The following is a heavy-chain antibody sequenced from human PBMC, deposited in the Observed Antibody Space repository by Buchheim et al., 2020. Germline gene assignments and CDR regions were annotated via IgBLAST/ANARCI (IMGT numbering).Heavy chain of an antibody. D-gene: IGHD3-22*01. J-gene: IGHJ6*03. CDR3: AKDYYDSMSYYYYMDV. CDR2: IWYDGSNK. CDR1: GFTFSSYG. V-gene: IGHV3-33*06. Sequence: QVQLVESGGGVVQPGRSLRLFCAASGFTFSSYGMHWVRQTPGKGLEWVAVIWYDGSNKYYADSVKGRFTISRDNSKNPLSLQMNSRRTEDTAVYYCAKDYYDSMSYYYYMDVWGKGTT.